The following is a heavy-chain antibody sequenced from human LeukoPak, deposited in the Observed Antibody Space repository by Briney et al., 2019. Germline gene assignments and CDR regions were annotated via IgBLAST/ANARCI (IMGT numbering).Heavy chain of an antibody. CDR2: INHSGST. CDR1: GGSFSGYY. V-gene: IGHV4-34*01. J-gene: IGHJ4*02. D-gene: IGHD3-10*01. Sequence: SETLSLTCAVYGGSFSGYYWSWIRQPPGKGLEWIGEINHSGSTNYNPSLKSRVTTSVDTSKNQFSLKLSSVTAADTAVYYCARGKKYYYGSGSYPYYFDYWGQGTLVTVSS. CDR3: ARGKKYYYGSGSYPYYFDY.